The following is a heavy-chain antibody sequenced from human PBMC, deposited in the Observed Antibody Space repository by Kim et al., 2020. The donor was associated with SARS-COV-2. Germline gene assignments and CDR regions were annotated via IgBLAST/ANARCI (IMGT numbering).Heavy chain of an antibody. Sequence: SVKVSCKASGGTFSSYAISWVRQAPGQGLEWMGGIIPIFGTANYAQKFQGRVTITADESTSTAYMELSSLRSEDTAVYYCARRGITMVRGVTEVPYYYGMDVWGQGTTVTVSS. J-gene: IGHJ6*02. CDR2: IIPIFGTA. D-gene: IGHD3-10*01. V-gene: IGHV1-69*13. CDR1: GGTFSSYA. CDR3: ARRGITMVRGVTEVPYYYGMDV.